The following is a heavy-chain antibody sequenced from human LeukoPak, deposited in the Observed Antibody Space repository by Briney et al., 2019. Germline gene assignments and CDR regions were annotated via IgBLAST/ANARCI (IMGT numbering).Heavy chain of an antibody. J-gene: IGHJ5*02. CDR1: GYTFTTYG. Sequence: ASVKVSCKASGYTFTTYGISWVRQAPGQGLEWMGIINPSGDSTSYAQKFQGRVTMTRDTSTTTVYMNLRSLRSEDTAVYYCARGRYYTDTSGFSPLDPWGQGTLVTVSS. CDR2: INPSGDST. D-gene: IGHD3-22*01. V-gene: IGHV1-46*01. CDR3: ARGRYYTDTSGFSPLDP.